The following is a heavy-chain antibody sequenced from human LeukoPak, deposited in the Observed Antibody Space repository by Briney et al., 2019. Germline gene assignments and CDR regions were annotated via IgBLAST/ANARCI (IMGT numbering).Heavy chain of an antibody. Sequence: GASVKVSCKASGYTFTDYYMHWVRQTPGQGLECMGWINPNSGGTHFAQKLQGRVTMTRDTSISTAYMELTRLRSDDTAVYYCARAQGGTVASLAYYFDYWGQGTLVTVSS. J-gene: IGHJ4*02. CDR2: INPNSGGT. CDR3: ARAQGGTVASLAYYFDY. V-gene: IGHV1-2*02. CDR1: GYTFTDYY. D-gene: IGHD4-23*01.